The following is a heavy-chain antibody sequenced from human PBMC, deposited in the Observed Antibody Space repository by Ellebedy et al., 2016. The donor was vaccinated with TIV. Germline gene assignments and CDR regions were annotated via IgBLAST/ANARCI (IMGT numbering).Heavy chain of an antibody. J-gene: IGHJ3*02. CDR3: VRYVAAFDI. CDR1: GFTFTNYN. CDR2: IRRGGDII. D-gene: IGHD3-16*01. V-gene: IGHV3-21*04. Sequence: GESLKISCAASGFTFTNYNMNWVRQAPGKGLEWVSCIRRGGDIIYYADSVRGRFTIYRDNAKNSLYLQMNSLRAEDTDVYYCVRYVAAFDIWGQGTMVTVSS.